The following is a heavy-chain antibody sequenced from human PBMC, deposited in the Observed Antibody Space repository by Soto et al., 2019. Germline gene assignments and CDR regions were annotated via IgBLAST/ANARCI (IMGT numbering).Heavy chain of an antibody. CDR3: ARSTTILGVVITETYGMDV. CDR2: IYYSGST. J-gene: IGHJ6*02. D-gene: IGHD3-3*01. Sequence: PSETLSLTCTVSGGSISSYYWSWIRQPPGKGLEWIGYIYYSGSTNYNPSLKSRVTISVDTSKTQFSLKLSSVTAADTAVYYCARSTTILGVVITETYGMDVWGQGTTVTVSS. V-gene: IGHV4-59*01. CDR1: GGSISSYY.